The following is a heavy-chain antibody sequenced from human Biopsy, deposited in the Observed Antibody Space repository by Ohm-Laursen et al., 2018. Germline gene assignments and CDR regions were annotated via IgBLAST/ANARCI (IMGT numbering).Heavy chain of an antibody. D-gene: IGHD4/OR15-4a*01. CDR3: ARGPYGDNAGAFDV. Sequence: TLSLTCGVDGGSFSGYDWTWIRQPPGKGLEWVGEFSHTGTTIYNPSLKSRLTISVDKSKNHFSLRLTSVTAADTATYFCARGPYGDNAGAFDVWGQGTVVTVSS. V-gene: IGHV4-34*01. CDR2: FSHTGTT. CDR1: GGSFSGYD. J-gene: IGHJ3*01.